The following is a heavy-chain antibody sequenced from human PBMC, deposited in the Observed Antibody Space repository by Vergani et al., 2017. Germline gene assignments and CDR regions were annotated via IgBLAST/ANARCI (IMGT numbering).Heavy chain of an antibody. V-gene: IGHV4-30-4*08. CDR3: ARVAGGSGGYYLG. CDR2: IYYSGRT. D-gene: IGHD3-22*01. CDR1: GDSSNNDDYY. J-gene: IGHJ4*02. Sequence: QLQLQQSGPGLVQPSQTLSLTCIVSGDSSNNDDYYWSWIRQPPGKGLEWIGYIYYSGRTYQNPSLESRLTMSLATSRTQFSLNLISVTTGDTAVYYCARVAGGSGGYYLGWGQGTPVTVSS.